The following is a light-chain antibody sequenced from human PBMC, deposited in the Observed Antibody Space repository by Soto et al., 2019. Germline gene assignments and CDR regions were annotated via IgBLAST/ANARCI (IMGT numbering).Light chain of an antibody. CDR2: WAY. J-gene: IGKJ5*01. Sequence: DIVMTQSPDSLAVSLGERATINCKSSQSVLYSSNNKNYLAWYQQKPGQPHRLLIYWAYTRESGVHDRFSGRGSGTDFTLTIRSLQAEDVAVYYCKQYYSTPITFGQGTRLDIK. V-gene: IGKV4-1*01. CDR3: KQYYSTPIT. CDR1: QSVLYSSNNKNY.